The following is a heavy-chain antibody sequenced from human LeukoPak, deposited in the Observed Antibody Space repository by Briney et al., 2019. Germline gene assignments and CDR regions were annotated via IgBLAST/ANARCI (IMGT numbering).Heavy chain of an antibody. Sequence: SETLSLTCTVSGGSISSYYWSWIRQPPGKGLEWIGYIYYSGSTNYNPSLKSRVTISVGTSKNQFSLKLSSVTAADTAVYYCARSWVVITSDAFDIWGQGTMVTVSS. CDR2: IYYSGST. CDR3: ARSWVVITSDAFDI. D-gene: IGHD3-22*01. CDR1: GGSISSYY. J-gene: IGHJ3*02. V-gene: IGHV4-59*08.